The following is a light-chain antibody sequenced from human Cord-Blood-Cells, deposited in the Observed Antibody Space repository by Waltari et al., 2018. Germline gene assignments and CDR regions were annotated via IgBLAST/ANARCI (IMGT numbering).Light chain of an antibody. CDR2: DAS. V-gene: IGKV3-11*01. CDR3: QQRSNWPPYT. Sequence: EIVLTQSSATLSLSPGERAPVSCRASQSVSSYLAWYQQKPGQAPRLLIYDASNSATGIPARFSGSGSGTDFTLTISSLEPEDFAVYYCQQRSNWPPYTFGQGTKLEIK. J-gene: IGKJ2*01. CDR1: QSVSSY.